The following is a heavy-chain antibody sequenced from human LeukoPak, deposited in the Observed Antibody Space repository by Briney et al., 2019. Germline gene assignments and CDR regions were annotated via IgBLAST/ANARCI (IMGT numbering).Heavy chain of an antibody. V-gene: IGHV4-34*01. CDR2: INHSGST. D-gene: IGHD1-26*01. CDR1: GGSFSGYY. CDR3: ARGPGTNFDY. Sequence: SDTLSLTCAVYGGSFSGYYWSWIRQPPGKGQEWIGEINHSGSTNYNPSLKSRVTISVDTSKNQFSLKLSSVTAADTAVYYCARGPGTNFDYWGQGTLVTVSS. J-gene: IGHJ4*02.